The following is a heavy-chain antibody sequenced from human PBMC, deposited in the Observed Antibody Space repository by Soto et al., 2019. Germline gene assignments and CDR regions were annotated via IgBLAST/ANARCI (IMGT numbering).Heavy chain of an antibody. CDR2: ISSSFVSS. D-gene: IGHD3-9*01. V-gene: IGHV3-11*01. J-gene: IGHJ4*02. Sequence: PGVSLRLSCSVSGCPFSNYYMRWSRQAPGKVLDWLADISSSFVSSYYADSVNYRFSFSRDNANNSLFLQMNSLRADDTAVYYCARVSATGWVVNGREYFDYWGQGALVTVSS. CDR1: GCPFSNYY. CDR3: ARVSATGWVVNGREYFDY.